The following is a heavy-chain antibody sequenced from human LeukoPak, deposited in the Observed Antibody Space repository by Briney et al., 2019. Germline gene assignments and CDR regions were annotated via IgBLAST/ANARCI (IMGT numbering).Heavy chain of an antibody. CDR1: GFTFNNYA. Sequence: GGSQRLSCAASGFTFNNYAMNWVRQAPGKGLEWVSSISGGGETTYYADSAKGRFTISRDNSQNTLYLQMNSLRAEDTAVYYCARDYADYVGYFFFDYWGQGTLVTVSS. CDR2: ISGGGETT. CDR3: ARDYADYVGYFFFDY. V-gene: IGHV3-23*01. J-gene: IGHJ4*02. D-gene: IGHD4-17*01.